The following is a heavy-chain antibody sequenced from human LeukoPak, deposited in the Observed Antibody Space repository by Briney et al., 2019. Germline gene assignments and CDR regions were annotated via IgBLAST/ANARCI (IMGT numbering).Heavy chain of an antibody. D-gene: IGHD4-23*01. J-gene: IGHJ4*02. CDR2: INHSGST. V-gene: IGHV4-34*01. CDR1: GGSFSGYY. CDR3: ARHLRWRGFDY. Sequence: SETLSLTCAVYGGSFSGYYWSWIRQPPGKGLEWIGEINHSGSTNYNPSLKSRVTISVDTSKNQFSLKLSSVTAADTAVYYCARHLRWRGFDYWGQGTLVTVSS.